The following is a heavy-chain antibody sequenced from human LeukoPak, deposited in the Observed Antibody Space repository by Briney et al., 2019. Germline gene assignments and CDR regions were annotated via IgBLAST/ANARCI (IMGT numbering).Heavy chain of an antibody. V-gene: IGHV4-59*01. CDR1: GGSISSYY. CDR3: ARVGSYYYVDY. Sequence: SETLSLTCTVSGGSISSYYWSWIRQPPGKGLEWIGYIYYSGSTNYNPSLTSRVTISLDTSKNQFSLKLSSVTSADTAVYYCARVGSYYYVDYWGQGTLVTVSS. D-gene: IGHD3-10*01. J-gene: IGHJ4*02. CDR2: IYYSGST.